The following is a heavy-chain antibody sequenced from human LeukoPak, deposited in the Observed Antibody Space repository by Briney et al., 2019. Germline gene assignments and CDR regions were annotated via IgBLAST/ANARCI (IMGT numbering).Heavy chain of an antibody. Sequence: ASVKVSSKASGYTFTIYGISWVRQAPGQGREWMGWISAYNGNTNYAQKLQGRVTMTTDTSTSTAYMELRSLRSEDTAVYYCARVGDYYDSSGCFDYWGQGTLVTVSS. CDR2: ISAYNGNT. CDR1: GYTFTIYG. D-gene: IGHD3-22*01. J-gene: IGHJ4*02. CDR3: ARVGDYYDSSGCFDY. V-gene: IGHV1-18*01.